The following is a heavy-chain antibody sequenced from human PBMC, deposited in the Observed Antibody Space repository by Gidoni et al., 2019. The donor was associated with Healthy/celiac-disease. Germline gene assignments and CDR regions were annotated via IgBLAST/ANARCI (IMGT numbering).Heavy chain of an antibody. Sequence: QVQLQESGPGLVKPSQTLSLTCTVSGGSISRGSYYWSWIRQPAGKGLEWIGRIYTSGSTNYNPSLKSRVTISVDTSKNQFSLKLSSVTAADTAVYYCARGEGDGYNKYFDYWGQGTLVTVSS. J-gene: IGHJ4*02. V-gene: IGHV4-61*02. CDR1: GGSISRGSYY. CDR2: IYTSGST. CDR3: ARGEGDGYNKYFDY. D-gene: IGHD5-12*01.